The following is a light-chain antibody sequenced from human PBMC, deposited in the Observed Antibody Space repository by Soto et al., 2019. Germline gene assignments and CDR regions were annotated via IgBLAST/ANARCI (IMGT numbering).Light chain of an antibody. CDR1: QSVSSNY. V-gene: IGKV3-20*01. CDR2: GAS. J-gene: IGKJ1*01. Sequence: EIVLTQSPGTLSLSPGERATLSCRASQSVSSNYLGWFQQKPGQAPRLLIFGASYRDTGIPDRFSGSGSGTDCTLTISRLEPEDFAMYHCQQYGSSPGTFVQGTKGEVK. CDR3: QQYGSSPGT.